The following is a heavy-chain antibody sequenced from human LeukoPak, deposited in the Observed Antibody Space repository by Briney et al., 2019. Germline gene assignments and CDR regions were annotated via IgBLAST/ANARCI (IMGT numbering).Heavy chain of an antibody. Sequence: SETLSLTCTVSGGSISSYYWSWIRQPPGKGLEWIGYIYYSGSTNYNPSLKSRVTISVDTSKSQFSLKLSSVTAADTAVYYCATYKDSGYGWGQGTMVTVSS. CDR1: GGSISSYY. CDR3: ATYKDSGYG. D-gene: IGHD5-12*01. J-gene: IGHJ3*01. CDR2: IYYSGST. V-gene: IGHV4-59*08.